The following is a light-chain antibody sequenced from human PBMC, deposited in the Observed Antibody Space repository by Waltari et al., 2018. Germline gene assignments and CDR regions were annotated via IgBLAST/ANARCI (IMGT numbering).Light chain of an antibody. Sequence: SSELTQDPAVSVALGQTVRITCPGDSLRSYYPSWYQQKPGQAPVLVIYGKNNRPSGIPDRFSGSSSGNTASLTITGAQAEDEADYYCNSRDSSGNHLGVFGGGTKLTVL. CDR3: NSRDSSGNHLGV. CDR1: SLRSYY. J-gene: IGLJ3*02. CDR2: GKN. V-gene: IGLV3-19*01.